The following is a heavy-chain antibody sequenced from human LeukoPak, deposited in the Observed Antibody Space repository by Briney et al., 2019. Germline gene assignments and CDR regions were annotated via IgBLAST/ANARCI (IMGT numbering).Heavy chain of an antibody. J-gene: IGHJ4*02. Sequence: ASVKVSCKASGYTFTGYYMHWVRQSPGQGLEWMGGIIPIFGTANYAQKFQGRVTITTDESTSTAYMELSSLRSEDTAVYYCARDRGSSSLGYWGQGTLVTVSS. D-gene: IGHD6-13*01. CDR2: IIPIFGTA. CDR3: ARDRGSSSLGY. CDR1: GYTFTGYY. V-gene: IGHV1-69*05.